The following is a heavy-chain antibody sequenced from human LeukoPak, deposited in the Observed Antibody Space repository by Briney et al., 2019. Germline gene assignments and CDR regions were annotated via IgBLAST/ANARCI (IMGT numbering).Heavy chain of an antibody. V-gene: IGHV3-48*03. CDR2: ISSSGSTI. Sequence: GGSLRLSCAASGFTFSSYEMNWVRQAPGKGLEWVSYISSSGSTIYYADAVKGRFTISRDNAKNSLYLQMNSLRAEDTAVYYCARDGDYSSSGGFGDYWGQGTLVTVSS. CDR1: GFTFSSYE. D-gene: IGHD6-13*01. J-gene: IGHJ4*02. CDR3: ARDGDYSSSGGFGDY.